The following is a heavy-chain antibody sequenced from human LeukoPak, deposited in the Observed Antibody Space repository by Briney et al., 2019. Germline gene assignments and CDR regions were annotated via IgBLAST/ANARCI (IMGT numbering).Heavy chain of an antibody. CDR3: ARDRPWGGLNGFDY. J-gene: IGHJ4*02. D-gene: IGHD3-3*01. Sequence: GGSLRLSCAASGFAVSNDYMSWVRQAPGKGLEWVSVIHTDGATYYAASVKGRFTISRDFSKNTLYLRMNSLRAEDTAIYYCARDRPWGGLNGFDYWGQRTLVTVAS. CDR1: GFAVSNDY. CDR2: IHTDGAT. V-gene: IGHV3-53*01.